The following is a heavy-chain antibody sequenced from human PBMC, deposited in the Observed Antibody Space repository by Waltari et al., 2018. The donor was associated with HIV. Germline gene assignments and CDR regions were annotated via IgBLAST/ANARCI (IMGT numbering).Heavy chain of an antibody. V-gene: IGHV3-7*01. CDR2: INQEEHKR. J-gene: IGHJ3*02. D-gene: IGHD6-13*01. CDR3: ARDSNPAQGSVWYDAFDI. Sequence: EVQLVESGGGLVQPGGSLRLSCAASGFTFSGSWMTWVGPAPGKGMEGVAKINQEEHKRNDVDSVKGRYTISRDNAKNSLYLQMNSLTAADTAVYYCARDSNPAQGSVWYDAFDIWGQGTMVTVSS. CDR1: GFTFSGSW.